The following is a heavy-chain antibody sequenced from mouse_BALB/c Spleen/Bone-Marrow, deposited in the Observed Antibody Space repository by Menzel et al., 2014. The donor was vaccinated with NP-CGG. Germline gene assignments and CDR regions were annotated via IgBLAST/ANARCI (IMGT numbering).Heavy chain of an antibody. D-gene: IGHD2-2*01. CDR2: IFPGDGDT. J-gene: IGHJ2*01. Sequence: QVQLQHSGAELVRPGSSVKISCKASGYAFSNYWMNWVKQRPGQGLEWIGQIFPGDGDTNYNGKFKGKATLTADKSSSTAYMQLNSLTSEDSTVYFCARSNYGYDVYFDYWGLGTTLTVSS. CDR3: ARSNYGYDVYFDY. CDR1: GYAFSNYW. V-gene: IGHV1-80*01.